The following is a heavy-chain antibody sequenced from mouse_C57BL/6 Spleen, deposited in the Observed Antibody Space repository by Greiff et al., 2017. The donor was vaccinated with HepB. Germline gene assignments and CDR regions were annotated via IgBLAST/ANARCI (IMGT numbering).Heavy chain of an antibody. CDR1: GYTFTSYW. CDR2: IHPNSGST. V-gene: IGHV1-64*01. Sequence: QVQLQQPGAELVKPGASVKLSCKASGYTFTSYWMHWVKQRPGQGLEWIGMIHPNSGSTNYNEKFKSKATLTVDKSSSTAYMQLSSLTSEDSAVYYGARKGWNYAMDYWGQGTSVTVSS. CDR3: ARKGWNYAMDY. J-gene: IGHJ4*01. D-gene: IGHD2-3*01.